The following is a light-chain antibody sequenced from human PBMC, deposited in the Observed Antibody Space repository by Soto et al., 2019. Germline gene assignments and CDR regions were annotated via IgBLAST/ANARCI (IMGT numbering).Light chain of an antibody. J-gene: IGKJ1*01. CDR2: EVS. V-gene: IGKV2D-26*03. Sequence: EIVMTQTPLSLSITPGEQASLSWRCIQSPCIVMDTPICIGFCRKPGQSPQLLIYEVSNRFSGVPDRFSGSGSGTDFTLKISRVEAEDVGVYYCMQDAQDPPWTFGQGTKVDI. CDR3: MQDAQDPPWT. CDR1: QSPCIVMDTP.